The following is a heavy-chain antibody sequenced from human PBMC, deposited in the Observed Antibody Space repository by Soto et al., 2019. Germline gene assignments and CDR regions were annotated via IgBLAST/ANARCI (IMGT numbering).Heavy chain of an antibody. CDR2: ISGSGGST. V-gene: IGHV3-23*01. J-gene: IGHJ6*02. D-gene: IGHD3-3*01. CDR3: AKDPYDFWSGYYESKVGHYYYYGMDV. CDR1: GFTFSSYA. Sequence: GGSLRLSCAASGFTFSSYAMSWVRQAPGKGLEWVSAISGSGGSTYYADSVKGRFTISRDNSKNTLYLQMNSLRAEDTAVYYCAKDPYDFWSGYYESKVGHYYYYGMDVWGQGTTVTVSS.